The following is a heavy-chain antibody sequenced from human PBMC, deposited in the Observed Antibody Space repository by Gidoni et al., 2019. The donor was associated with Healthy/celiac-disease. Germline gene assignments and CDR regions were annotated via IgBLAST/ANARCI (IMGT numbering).Heavy chain of an antibody. D-gene: IGHD4-17*01. CDR2: VYYSGST. CDR3: ARLGYDYGVV. V-gene: IGHV4-30-4*01. CDR1: GGSISSGDYY. J-gene: IGHJ4*02. Sequence: VQLQESGPGLVKPSQTPPPTCTVSGGSISSGDYYWSWIRQPPGRGLEWIRYVYYSGSTYYNPSLKSRVTVSVDTSKNQFSLKLSSVAAADTAVYYCARLGYDYGVVWGQGTLVTVSS.